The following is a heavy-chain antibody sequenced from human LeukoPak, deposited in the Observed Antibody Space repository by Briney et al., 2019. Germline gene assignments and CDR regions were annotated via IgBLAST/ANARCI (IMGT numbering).Heavy chain of an antibody. J-gene: IGHJ2*01. Sequence: SQTLSLTCAVSGGSISSGGYSWSWIRQPPGKGLEWIGYIYYSGSTYYNPSLKSRVTISVDTSKNQFSLKLSSVTAADTAVYYCARVRGLGTWDWYFDLWGRGTLVTVSS. D-gene: IGHD7-27*01. CDR2: IYYSGST. CDR1: GGSISSGGYS. V-gene: IGHV4-30-4*07. CDR3: ARVRGLGTWDWYFDL.